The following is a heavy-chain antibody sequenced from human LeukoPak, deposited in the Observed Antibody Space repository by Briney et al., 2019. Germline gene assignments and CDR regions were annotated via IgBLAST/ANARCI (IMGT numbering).Heavy chain of an antibody. CDR3: VRQVHWNDYYYLGY. CDR1: GYSFSNYW. CDR2: IYPGDSNT. V-gene: IGHV5-51*01. D-gene: IGHD3-3*01. J-gene: IGHJ4*02. Sequence: PGESLKISCKGSGYSFSNYWIGWVRQMPGKGLEWMGIIYPGDSNTRYSPSFEGQVTISADKSITTAYLQWGSLKASDTAMYYCVRQVHWNDYYYLGYWGQGTLVTVSS.